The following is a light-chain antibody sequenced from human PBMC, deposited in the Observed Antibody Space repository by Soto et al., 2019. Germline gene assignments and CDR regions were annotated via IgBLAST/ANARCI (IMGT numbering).Light chain of an antibody. CDR2: DVT. CDR1: SSDVGGYNS. J-gene: IGLJ2*01. CDR3: CSYAGSNRLI. Sequence: QSVLTQPPSASGSPGQSVTISCTGTSSDVGGYNSVSWYQHHPGKAPKLMIYDVTKRPSGVPDRFSGSKSGNTASLTVSGLQAEDEADYYCCSYAGSNRLIFGGGTQLTVL. V-gene: IGLV2-8*01.